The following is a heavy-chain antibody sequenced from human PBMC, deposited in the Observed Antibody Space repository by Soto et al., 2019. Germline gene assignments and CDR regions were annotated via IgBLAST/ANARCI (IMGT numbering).Heavy chain of an antibody. J-gene: IGHJ6*02. V-gene: IGHV3-48*03. CDR3: ARGERSFGVVRTPFVMDV. CDR2: ISSSGSIK. Sequence: ESGGGLVQPGGSLRLSCAASGFMFSNYEMNWVRQAPGKGLEWISYISSSGSIKFYADSVKGRFTISRDNAKNSLYLHMNSLRAEDTAMYYCARGERSFGVVRTPFVMDVWGQGTTVTVSS. CDR1: GFMFSNYE. D-gene: IGHD3-3*01.